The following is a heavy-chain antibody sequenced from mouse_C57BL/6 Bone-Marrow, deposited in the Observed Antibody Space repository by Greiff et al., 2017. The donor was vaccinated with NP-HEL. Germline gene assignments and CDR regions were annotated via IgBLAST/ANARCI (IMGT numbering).Heavy chain of an antibody. J-gene: IGHJ2*01. D-gene: IGHD2-1*01. CDR1: GFNIKDYY. CDR3: ATLDYGNFDY. CDR2: IVPEDGDT. V-gene: IGHV14-1*01. Sequence: VQLQQSGAELVRPGASVKLSCTASGFNIKDYYMNWVKQRPEQGLEWIGRIVPEDGDTEYAPKFQGKATMTADTSSNTAYLQLSSLTSEDTAVYYCATLDYGNFDYWGQGTTLTVAS.